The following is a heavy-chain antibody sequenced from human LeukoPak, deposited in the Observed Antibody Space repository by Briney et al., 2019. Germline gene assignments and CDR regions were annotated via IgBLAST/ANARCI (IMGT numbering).Heavy chain of an antibody. CDR1: GITLSNYG. V-gene: IGHV3-23*01. CDR2: ISDNGGRT. CDR3: AKRGVVIRVILVGFHKEAYYFDS. J-gene: IGHJ4*02. D-gene: IGHD3-22*01. Sequence: GGSLRLSCAVPGITLSNYGMSWVRQALGERLEWGAGISDNGGRTNNADSGKGRFTISRDNPENTLYVQVKSLSAEDMAVYFCAKRGVVIRVILVGFHKEAYYFDSWGQGALVTVSS.